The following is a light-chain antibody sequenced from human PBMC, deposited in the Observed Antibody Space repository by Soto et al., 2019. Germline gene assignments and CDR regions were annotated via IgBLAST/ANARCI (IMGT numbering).Light chain of an antibody. CDR1: QSIRNW. Sequence: QSPSTLSTSVVDRVTITCRASQSIRNWLAWYQDKPGKAPKLLIYGASSLESGVPSRFSGSGSGTDFTLTISCLQSEDFATYYCQQYYSYPRTFGQGTKVDIK. V-gene: IGKV1-5*01. CDR3: QQYYSYPRT. J-gene: IGKJ1*01. CDR2: GAS.